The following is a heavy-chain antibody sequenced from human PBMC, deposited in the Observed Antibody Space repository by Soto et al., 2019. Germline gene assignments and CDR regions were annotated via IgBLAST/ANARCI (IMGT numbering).Heavy chain of an antibody. J-gene: IGHJ3*02. CDR1: GYRLTSYG. Sequence: GASVKVSCKASGYRLTSYGISWVRQAPGQGLEWMGWISGYNGNTNYAQKLQGRVTMTTDTSTSTAYMELRSLRSDDTAVYYCARDFPGGAAFDIWGQGTMVTVSS. CDR3: ARDFPGGAAFDI. D-gene: IGHD3-10*01. V-gene: IGHV1-18*01. CDR2: ISGYNGNT.